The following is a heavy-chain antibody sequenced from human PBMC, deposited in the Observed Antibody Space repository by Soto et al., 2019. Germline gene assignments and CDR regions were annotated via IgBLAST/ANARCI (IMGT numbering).Heavy chain of an antibody. J-gene: IGHJ4*02. D-gene: IGHD2-15*01. CDR1: GGTLSSYA. V-gene: IGHV1-69*13. CDR3: ARGKYCSGGSCYDDY. Sequence: SVKVSCKAFGGTLSSYAISWVRQAPGQGLEWMGGIIPIFGTANYAQKFQGRVTITADESTSTAYMELSSVTAADTAVYYCARGKYCSGGSCYDDYWGQGTLVTVSS. CDR2: IIPIFGTA.